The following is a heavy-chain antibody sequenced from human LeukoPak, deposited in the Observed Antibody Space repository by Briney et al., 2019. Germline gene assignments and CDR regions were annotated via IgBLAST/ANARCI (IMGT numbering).Heavy chain of an antibody. CDR2: IWFDGTTT. Sequence: PGRSLRLSCAASGFSFNTYGMHWVRQAPGKGLEWVAVIWFDGTTTYYADSVKGRFTISRDNSKNTLYLQMNSLRAEDTAVYYCAKGRRYYYGSGSGLGDYWGQGTLVTVSS. CDR3: AKGRRYYYGSGSGLGDY. V-gene: IGHV3-33*06. D-gene: IGHD3-10*01. J-gene: IGHJ4*02. CDR1: GFSFNTYG.